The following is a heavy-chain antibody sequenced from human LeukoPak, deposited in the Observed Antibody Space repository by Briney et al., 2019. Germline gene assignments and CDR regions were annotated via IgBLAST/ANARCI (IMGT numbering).Heavy chain of an antibody. CDR2: IRYDGSNK. V-gene: IGHV3-30*02. Sequence: PGGSLRLSCAASGFTFSSYGMHWVRQAPGKGLEWVAFIRYDGSNKYYADSVKGRFTISRDNSKNTLYLQMNSLRAEDTAVYYCAKTGGNYRYYYYYYMDVWGKGTTVTVSS. CDR1: GFTFSSYG. CDR3: AKTGGNYRYYYYYYMDV. D-gene: IGHD4-23*01. J-gene: IGHJ6*03.